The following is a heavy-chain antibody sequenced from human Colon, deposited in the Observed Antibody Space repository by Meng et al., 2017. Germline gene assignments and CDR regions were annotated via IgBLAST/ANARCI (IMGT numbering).Heavy chain of an antibody. CDR2: VSPNSGVT. V-gene: IGHV1-2*02. D-gene: IGHD5-18*01. CDR3: TRGYSYGWFDS. Sequence: ASVNVSCKTSGYTFTGYYIYWMRQAPGQGLEWMGWVSPNSGVTNYAQKFQGRVTMTRDTSISTAYMELSRLRFDDTAIYYCTRGYSYGWFDSWGQGTLVTVSS. CDR1: GYTFTGYY. J-gene: IGHJ5*01.